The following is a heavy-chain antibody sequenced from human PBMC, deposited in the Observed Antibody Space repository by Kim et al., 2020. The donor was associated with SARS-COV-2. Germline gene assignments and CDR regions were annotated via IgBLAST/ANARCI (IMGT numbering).Heavy chain of an antibody. Sequence: ASVKVSCKVSGYTLTELSMHWVRQAPGKGLEWMGGFDPEDGETIYAQKFQGRVTMTEDTSTDTAYMELSSLRSEDTAVYYCATPRYSSSWYGPFDYWGQGTLVTVSS. CDR1: GYTLTELS. V-gene: IGHV1-24*01. J-gene: IGHJ4*02. CDR2: FDPEDGET. CDR3: ATPRYSSSWYGPFDY. D-gene: IGHD6-13*01.